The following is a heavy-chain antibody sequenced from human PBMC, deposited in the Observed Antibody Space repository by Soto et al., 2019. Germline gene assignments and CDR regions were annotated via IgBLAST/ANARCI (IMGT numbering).Heavy chain of an antibody. CDR2: IYPGDSDT. J-gene: IGHJ6*02. CDR1: GYSFTSYW. D-gene: IGHD6-13*01. V-gene: IGHV5-51*01. CDR3: ARARSRGWIAAAGYYGMDV. Sequence: SGESLKISCKGSGYSFTSYWIGWVRQMPGKGLEWVGIIYPGDSDTRYSPSFQGQVTISADKSISTAYLQWSSLKASDTAMYYCARARSRGWIAAAGYYGMDVWGQGTTVTVSS.